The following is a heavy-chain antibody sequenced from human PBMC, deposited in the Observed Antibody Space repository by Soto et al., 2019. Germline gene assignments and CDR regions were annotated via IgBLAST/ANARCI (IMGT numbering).Heavy chain of an antibody. J-gene: IGHJ3*02. V-gene: IGHV3-49*03. CDR1: GFTFGDYA. CDR3: SRDLLGVRAFDI. D-gene: IGHD2-2*01. Sequence: EVQLVXSGGDLVQPGRSLRLSCTTSGFTFGDYAVSWLRQAPGKGLEWVSFIRSKASGGTAEYAASVXXXXXXXRXXSXXXXXXXXXXXXXXXXXXXYCSRDLLGVRAFDIWGQGTMVTVSS. CDR2: IRSKASGGTA.